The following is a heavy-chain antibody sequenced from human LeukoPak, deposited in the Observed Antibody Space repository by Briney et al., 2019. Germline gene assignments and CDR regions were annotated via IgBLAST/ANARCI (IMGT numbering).Heavy chain of an antibody. J-gene: IGHJ3*02. CDR1: GGSISSGDYY. CDR3: ARDQFYDSSGYYGNDAFDI. CDR2: TYYSGST. D-gene: IGHD3-22*01. V-gene: IGHV4-30-4*01. Sequence: SQTLSLTCTVSGGSISSGDYYWSWIRQPPGKGLEWIGYTYYSGSTYYNPSLKSRVTISVDTSKNQFSLKLSSVTAADTAVYYCARDQFYDSSGYYGNDAFDIWGQGTMVTVSS.